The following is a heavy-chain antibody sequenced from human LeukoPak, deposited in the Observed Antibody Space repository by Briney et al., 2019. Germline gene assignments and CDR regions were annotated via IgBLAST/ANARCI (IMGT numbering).Heavy chain of an antibody. J-gene: IGHJ4*02. Sequence: ASVKVSCKASGYTFTSYDINWVRQATGQGLEWMGWMNPNSGNTGYAQKFQGRGTMTRNTSISTAYMELSSLRSEDTAVYYCARALVLRYFDWLSPTRYYFDYWGQGTLVTVSS. V-gene: IGHV1-8*01. CDR3: ARALVLRYFDWLSPTRYYFDY. CDR2: MNPNSGNT. D-gene: IGHD3-9*01. CDR1: GYTFTSYD.